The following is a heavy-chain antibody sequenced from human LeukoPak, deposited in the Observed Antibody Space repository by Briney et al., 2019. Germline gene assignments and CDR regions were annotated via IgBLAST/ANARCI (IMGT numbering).Heavy chain of an antibody. Sequence: SETLSLTCTVSGYSISSGYSWGWIRQPPGKGLEWIGSISHSGSTYYNPSLKRRVTISVDTSKNQFSLKLSSVTAADTAVYYCARTGHYYYYMDVWGKGTTVTVSS. CDR1: GYSISSGYS. CDR3: ARTGHYYYYMDV. J-gene: IGHJ6*03. D-gene: IGHD3-10*01. V-gene: IGHV4-38-2*02. CDR2: ISHSGST.